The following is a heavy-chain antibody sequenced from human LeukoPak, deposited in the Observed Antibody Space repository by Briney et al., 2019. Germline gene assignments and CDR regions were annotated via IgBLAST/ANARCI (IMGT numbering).Heavy chain of an antibody. D-gene: IGHD5-24*01. V-gene: IGHV3-23*01. CDR1: GFTFSSSA. CDR3: AKSGYNRFDY. Sequence: GGSLRLSCAASGFTFSSSAMSWVRQAPGKGLEWVSSISGSGSGGSTYYADSVKGRFAISRDNSKNTLYLQMNSLRAEDTAVYYCAKSGYNRFDYWGQGTLVTVSS. CDR2: ISGSGSGGST. J-gene: IGHJ4*02.